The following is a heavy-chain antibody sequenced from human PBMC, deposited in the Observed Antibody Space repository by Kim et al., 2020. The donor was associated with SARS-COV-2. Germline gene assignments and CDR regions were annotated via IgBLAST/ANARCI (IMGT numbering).Heavy chain of an antibody. CDR1: GFTSDIYA. Sequence: GGSLRLSCAVSGFTSDIYAMHWVRQAPGKGLEWVSGFSLDGIRIDYADSVRGRFTVYRDHAKNSMYLEMNSLRADDTALYFCVRDTSPGGGDVWGQGTTVIVSS. CDR2: FSLDGIRI. V-gene: IGHV3-9*02. CDR3: VRDTSPGGGDV. J-gene: IGHJ6*02. D-gene: IGHD3-10*01.